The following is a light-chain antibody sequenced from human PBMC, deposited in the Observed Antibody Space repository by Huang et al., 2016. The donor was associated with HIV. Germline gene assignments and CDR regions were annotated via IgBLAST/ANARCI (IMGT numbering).Light chain of an antibody. J-gene: IGKJ1*01. V-gene: IGKV3-20*01. CDR1: QSVSSRY. CDR3: QQYGSSPT. Sequence: EIVLTQSPGTLSLSPGERATLPCRASQSVSSRYLAWYQKKPGKAPRLLIDGAASRATGIPDRFSGSGSGTDFTLTISRLEPEDFAVYYCQQYGSSPTFGRGTKVEIK. CDR2: GAA.